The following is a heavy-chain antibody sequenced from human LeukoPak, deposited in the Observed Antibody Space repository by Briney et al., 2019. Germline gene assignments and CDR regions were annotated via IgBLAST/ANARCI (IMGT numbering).Heavy chain of an antibody. Sequence: ASVKVSCKASGYTFTGYYMHWVRQAPGQGLEWMGWINPNSGGTNYAQKFQGRVTMTRDTSISTAYMELSRLSSDDTAVYYCARHPINWNYRNWFDPWGQGTLVTVSS. CDR2: INPNSGGT. J-gene: IGHJ5*02. V-gene: IGHV1-2*02. CDR1: GYTFTGYY. D-gene: IGHD1-7*01. CDR3: ARHPINWNYRNWFDP.